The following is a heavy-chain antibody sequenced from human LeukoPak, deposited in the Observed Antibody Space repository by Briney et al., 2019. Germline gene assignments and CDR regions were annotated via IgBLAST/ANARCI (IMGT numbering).Heavy chain of an antibody. J-gene: IGHJ5*02. CDR3: ARIRVLPGNLGWFDP. V-gene: IGHV2-70*11. CDR2: IDWDDDK. Sequence: SGPTLVNPTQTLTLTCTFSGFSFSTSGMCVSWIRQPPGKALEWLARIDWDDDKYYSTSLKTRLTISKDTSKNQVVLTMTNMDPVDTATYYCARIRVLPGNLGWFDPWGQGTLVTVSS. CDR1: GFSFSTSGMC. D-gene: IGHD1-14*01.